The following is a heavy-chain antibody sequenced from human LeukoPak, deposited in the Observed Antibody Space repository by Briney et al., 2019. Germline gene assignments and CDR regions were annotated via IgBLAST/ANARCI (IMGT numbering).Heavy chain of an antibody. Sequence: GGSLRLSCAASGFTFSSYWMSWVRQAPGKGPEWVAHIKQDASQEYHVDSVKGRFTISGDNAKNSLYLQMNSLRAEDTAVYYCARGVVYPTWSGPHWSDYWGQGTLVTVSS. J-gene: IGHJ4*02. CDR3: ARGVVYPTWSGPHWSDY. CDR2: IKQDASQE. V-gene: IGHV3-7*01. CDR1: GFTFSSYW. D-gene: IGHD3-3*01.